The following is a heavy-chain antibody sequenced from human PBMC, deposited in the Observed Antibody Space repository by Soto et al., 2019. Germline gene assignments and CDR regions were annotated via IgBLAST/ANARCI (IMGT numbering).Heavy chain of an antibody. V-gene: IGHV3-53*01. Sequence: GGSLRLSCAASGFTVSSNYMSWVRKTPGKGLEWVSVIYSGGRTYYADSVKGRFTISRDNSKNTLYLQMNSLRAEDTAVYYCARDVQQRDYYYYYGMDVWGQGTTVTVSS. CDR2: IYSGGRT. CDR3: ARDVQQRDYYYYYGMDV. D-gene: IGHD6-13*01. CDR1: GFTVSSNY. J-gene: IGHJ6*02.